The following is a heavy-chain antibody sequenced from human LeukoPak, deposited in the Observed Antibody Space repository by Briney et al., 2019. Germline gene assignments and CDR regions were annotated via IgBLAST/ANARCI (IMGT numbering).Heavy chain of an antibody. CDR2: ISGSGGST. V-gene: IGHV3-23*01. D-gene: IGHD6-13*01. J-gene: IGHJ4*02. CDR1: GFTFSSYA. CDR3: AKVEARYSSSWYWGYFDY. Sequence: GGSLRLSWAASGFTFSSYAMSWVRQAPGKGLEWVSAISGSGGSTYYADSVKGRFTISRDNSKNTLYLQMNSLRAEDTAVYYCAKVEARYSSSWYWGYFDYWGQGTLVTVSS.